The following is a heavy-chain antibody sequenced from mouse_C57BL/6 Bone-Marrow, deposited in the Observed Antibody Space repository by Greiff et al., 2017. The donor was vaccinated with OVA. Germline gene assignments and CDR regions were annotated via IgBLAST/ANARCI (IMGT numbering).Heavy chain of an antibody. J-gene: IGHJ2*01. CDR3: TRAGVVARKVYFDY. CDR2: ISSGGDYI. CDR1: GFTFSSYA. Sequence: EVQLVESGEGLVKPGGSLKLSCAASGFTFSSYAMSWVRQTPEKRLEWVAYISSGGDYIYYADTVKGRFTISRDNARNTLYLQMSSLKSEDTAMYYCTRAGVVARKVYFDYWGQGTTLTVSS. V-gene: IGHV5-9-1*02. D-gene: IGHD1-1*01.